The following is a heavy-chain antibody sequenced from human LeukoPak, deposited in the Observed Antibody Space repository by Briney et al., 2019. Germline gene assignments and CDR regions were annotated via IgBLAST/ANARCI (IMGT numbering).Heavy chain of an antibody. J-gene: IGHJ4*02. D-gene: IGHD1-26*01. CDR1: GFTFSSYA. CDR2: ISGSGGST. Sequence: PGGSLRLSCAASGFTFSSYAMSWVRQAPGKGLEWVSAISGSGGSTYYADSVKGRFTISRDNSKNTLYLQMNSLRAEDTAVHYCARDLRPYSGSYYGDYWGQGTLVTVSS. V-gene: IGHV3-23*01. CDR3: ARDLRPYSGSYYGDY.